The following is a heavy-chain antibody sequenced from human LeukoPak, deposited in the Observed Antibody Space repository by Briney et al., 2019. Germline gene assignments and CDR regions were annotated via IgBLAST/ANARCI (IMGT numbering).Heavy chain of an antibody. J-gene: IGHJ5*02. CDR3: ARVPLARDWFDP. CDR2: IIPIFGTA. V-gene: IGHV1-69*05. D-gene: IGHD1-1*01. CDR1: GGTFSSYA. Sequence: GASVKVSCKASGGTFSSYAISWVRQAPGQGLEWMGGIIPIFGTANYAQKFQGRVTITTDESTSTAYMELSSLRSEDTAVYYCARVPLARDWFDPWGQGTLVTVSS.